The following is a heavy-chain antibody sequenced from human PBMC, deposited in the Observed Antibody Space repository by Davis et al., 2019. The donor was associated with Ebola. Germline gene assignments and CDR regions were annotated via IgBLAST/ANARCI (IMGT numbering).Heavy chain of an antibody. D-gene: IGHD6-19*01. J-gene: IGHJ4*02. Sequence: GESLKISCAASGFTFSSYAMSWVRQAPGKGLEWVSSISSSSSYIYYADSVKGRFTISRDNSKNTLYLQMNSLRAEDTAVYYCARVGGYSSGWSDYWGQGTLVTVSS. V-gene: IGHV3-21*01. CDR1: GFTFSSYA. CDR3: ARVGGYSSGWSDY. CDR2: ISSSSSYI.